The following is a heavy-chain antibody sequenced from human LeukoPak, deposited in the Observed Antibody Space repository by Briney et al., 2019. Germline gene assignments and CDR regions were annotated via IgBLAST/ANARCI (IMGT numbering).Heavy chain of an antibody. CDR2: ISGDSGDT. CDR1: GHTFTSYG. D-gene: IGHD1-26*01. Sequence: PMASVKVSCKASGHTFTSYGITWVRQAPGQGLEWMGWISGDSGDTNYAQKFQGRVTIGTDTSTSTAYVELTNLRSDDTAMYYCAMHRGTTWWDLLDSWGQGTLVTVSS. V-gene: IGHV1-18*01. CDR3: AMHRGTTWWDLLDS. J-gene: IGHJ4*02.